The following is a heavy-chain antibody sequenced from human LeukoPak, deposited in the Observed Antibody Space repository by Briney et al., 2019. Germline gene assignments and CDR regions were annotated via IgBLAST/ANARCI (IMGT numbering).Heavy chain of an antibody. J-gene: IGHJ4*02. CDR2: IYYSGST. Sequence: PSETLSLTCTVSGGSVSSGSYYWSWIRQPPGKGLEWIGYIYYSGSTSYNPSLKSRVTISVDTSKNQFSLKLSSVTAADTAVYYCARGRYSSGWYPRDWGQGTLVTVSS. CDR3: ARGRYSSGWYPRD. CDR1: GGSVSSGSYY. V-gene: IGHV4-61*01. D-gene: IGHD6-19*01.